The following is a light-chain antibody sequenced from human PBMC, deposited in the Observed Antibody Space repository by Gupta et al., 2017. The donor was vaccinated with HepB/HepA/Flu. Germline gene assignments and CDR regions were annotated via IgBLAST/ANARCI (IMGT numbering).Light chain of an antibody. CDR2: WAS. V-gene: IGKV4-1*01. J-gene: IGKJ1*01. Sequence: DIVMTQSPDSLTVSLGERATINCKSSQNRLYSSNSKNYLSWYQQKAGQPPKLLIYWASTRESGVPDRFSGSGSGTDFTLTISSLQAEDVAVYYCQQAYSTPWTFGQGTKVEIK. CDR1: QNRLYSSNSKNY. CDR3: QQAYSTPWT.